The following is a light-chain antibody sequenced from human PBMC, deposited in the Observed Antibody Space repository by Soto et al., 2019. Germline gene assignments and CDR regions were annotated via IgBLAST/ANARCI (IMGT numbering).Light chain of an antibody. CDR2: DAS. Sequence: DIQMTQSPSSLSASVGDRVTITCRASQSISSYLNWYQQKPGKAPKLLIYDASSLQSGVPSRFSGSGSGTDFTLTISSLQPEDFATYYCQPSYSTPFTFGPGTKVDIK. CDR1: QSISSY. V-gene: IGKV1-39*01. J-gene: IGKJ3*01. CDR3: QPSYSTPFT.